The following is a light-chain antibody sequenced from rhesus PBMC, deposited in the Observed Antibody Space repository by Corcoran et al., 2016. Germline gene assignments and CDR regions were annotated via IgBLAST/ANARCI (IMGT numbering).Light chain of an antibody. Sequence: DIQMTQSPSSLSASVGDRVTITYRASQGISHWLAWYQQKPGKAPKLLIYRASNLETGVPSRFSGIGSGTDCTLTISSLQPEDIATYYCQQHDNSPLTFGGGTKVELK. CDR2: RAS. V-gene: IGKV1-69*01. CDR1: QGISHW. J-gene: IGKJ4*01. CDR3: QQHDNSPLT.